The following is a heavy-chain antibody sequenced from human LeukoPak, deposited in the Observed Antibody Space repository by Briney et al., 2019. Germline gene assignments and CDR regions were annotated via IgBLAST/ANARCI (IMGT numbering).Heavy chain of an antibody. CDR3: ARGLYYLDV. V-gene: IGHV3-48*01. J-gene: IGHJ6*03. Sequence: GSLRLSCAASGFTFSSHTMAWVRQAPGKGLEWLSYISGTTSVIYYADSVKGRFIISRDNADNSLYLQMNSLKAEDTAVYYCARGLYYLDVWGKGTTVTVSS. CDR2: ISGTTSVI. CDR1: GFTFSSHT.